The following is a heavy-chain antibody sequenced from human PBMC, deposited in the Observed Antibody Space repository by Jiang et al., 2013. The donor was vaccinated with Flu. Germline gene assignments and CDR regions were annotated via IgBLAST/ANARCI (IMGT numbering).Heavy chain of an antibody. CDR3: ARLRSSSSNYFDY. V-gene: IGHV4-39*01. D-gene: IGHD6-6*01. Sequence: GLVKPSETLSLTCTVSGGSVSSGSYYWGWIRQPPGKGLEWIGSIYYSGSTYYNPSLKSRVTISVDTSKNQFSLKLSSVTAADTAVYYCARLRSSSSNYFDYWGQGTLVTVSS. J-gene: IGHJ4*02. CDR2: IYYSGST. CDR1: GGSVSSGSYY.